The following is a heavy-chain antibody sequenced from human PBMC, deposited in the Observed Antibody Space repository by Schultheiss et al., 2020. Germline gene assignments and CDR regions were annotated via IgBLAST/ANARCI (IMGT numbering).Heavy chain of an antibody. CDR1: GYTFTSYG. Sequence: SVKVSCKASGYTFTSYGISWVRQAPGQGLEWMGGIIPIFGTANYAQKFQGRVTITADESTSTAYMELSSLRSEDTAVYYCARGSNYYRWFDPWGQGTLVTVSS. J-gene: IGHJ5*02. V-gene: IGHV1-69*13. CDR2: IIPIFGTA. CDR3: ARGSNYYRWFDP. D-gene: IGHD4-11*01.